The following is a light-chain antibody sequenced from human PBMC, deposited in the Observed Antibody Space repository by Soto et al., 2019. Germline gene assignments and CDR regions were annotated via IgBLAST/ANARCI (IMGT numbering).Light chain of an antibody. Sequence: DTALTQSPGNMFMSPGESTNLTHRASQSVSSNHLAWYKQKPGQPHRLLIYGASSRATGIPDGFSSSGSGTDFTLNISRLEPEDFTVYYCHPYETFGQGTKVDIK. J-gene: IGKJ1*01. V-gene: IGKV3-20*01. CDR2: GAS. CDR1: QSVSSNH. CDR3: HPYET.